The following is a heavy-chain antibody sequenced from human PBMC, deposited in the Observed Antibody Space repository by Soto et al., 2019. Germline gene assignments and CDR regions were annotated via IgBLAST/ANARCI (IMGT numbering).Heavy chain of an antibody. J-gene: IGHJ5*02. D-gene: IGHD6-19*01. CDR1: GLTFSNHG. Sequence: QVQLVESGGGVVQPGRSLRLSCVASGLTFSNHGIHWVRQAPGKGLEWVAVISYDGSNKHYADSVKGRFTISRDNSKNTLDLQMNSLRAEDTAVYYCAKASGWYINWFDPWGQGTLVTVSS. CDR2: ISYDGSNK. CDR3: AKASGWYINWFDP. V-gene: IGHV3-30*18.